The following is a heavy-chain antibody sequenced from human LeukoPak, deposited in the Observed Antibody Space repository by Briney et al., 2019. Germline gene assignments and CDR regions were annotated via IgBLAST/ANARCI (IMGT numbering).Heavy chain of an antibody. CDR2: VGHSGSA. V-gene: IGHV4-34*01. D-gene: IGHD3-22*01. J-gene: IGHJ3*02. CDR1: DDSISSYF. Sequence: SETLSLTCTVSDDSISSYFWSWIRQSPGKGLEWIGDVGHSGSADYNPSLKSRVTISADPSKSQFSLKLTSVTAADTAVYYCATRGDYSDTSGNSYDALDIWGQGTMVTVSS. CDR3: ATRGDYSDTSGNSYDALDI.